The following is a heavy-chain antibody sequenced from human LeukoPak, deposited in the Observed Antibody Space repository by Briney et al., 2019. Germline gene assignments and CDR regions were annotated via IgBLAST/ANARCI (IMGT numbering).Heavy chain of an antibody. Sequence: SETLSLTCTVSGGSISSGGYYWSWIRQHPGKGLEWFGYIYYSGSTYYNPSLKSRVTISVDTSKNQFSLKLSSVTAADTAVYYCARDGLRWFDPWGQGTLVTVSS. CDR3: ARDGLRWFDP. D-gene: IGHD3-16*01. J-gene: IGHJ5*02. V-gene: IGHV4-31*03. CDR1: GGSISSGGYY. CDR2: IYYSGST.